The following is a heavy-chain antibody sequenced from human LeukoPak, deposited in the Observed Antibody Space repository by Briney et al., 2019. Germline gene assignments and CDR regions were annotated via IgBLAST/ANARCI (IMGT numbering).Heavy chain of an antibody. CDR1: GYAFTSYG. CDR2: INTYNGNT. CDR3: ARDLDQYSGRFGGFGHDF. Sequence: ASVKVSCKASGYAFTSYGISWVRQAPGQGLEWMGWINTYNGNTNYAQKLQGRVTMTTDTSTSTAYMELRSLRSDDTAVYYCARDLDQYSGRFGGFGHDFWGQGTLVTVSS. D-gene: IGHD1-26*01. V-gene: IGHV1-18*01. J-gene: IGHJ4*02.